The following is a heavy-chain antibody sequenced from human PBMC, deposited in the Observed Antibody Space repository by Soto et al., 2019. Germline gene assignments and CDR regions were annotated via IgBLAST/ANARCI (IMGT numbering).Heavy chain of an antibody. V-gene: IGHV1-69*01. CDR1: GGTFSSYA. Sequence: QVQLVQSGAEVKKPGSSVKVSCKASGGTFSSYAISWVRQAPGQGLEWMGGIIPIFGTANYAQKFQGRVTITADESTSTAYMELSSLRYEDTAVYYCARDHGTGHGSGRKWWFDPWGQGTLVTVSS. J-gene: IGHJ5*02. CDR2: IIPIFGTA. D-gene: IGHD6-19*01. CDR3: ARDHGTGHGSGRKWWFDP.